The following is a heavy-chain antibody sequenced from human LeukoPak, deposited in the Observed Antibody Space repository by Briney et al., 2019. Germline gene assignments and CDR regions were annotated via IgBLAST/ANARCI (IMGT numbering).Heavy chain of an antibody. D-gene: IGHD3-3*01. V-gene: IGHV1-69*13. Sequence: GASVKVSCKTSGGNSNFFAINWVRQAPGQGLEWMGVIKPMFGTGSIPNIATGDYAQKFQGRLSMNVDESSTTAYMELSSLRSGDTAVYFCAREIFDSTSGVSQGFDYWGQGTLVTVSS. CDR1: GGNSNFFA. CDR2: IKPMFGTG. CDR3: AREIFDSTSGVSQGFDY. J-gene: IGHJ4*02.